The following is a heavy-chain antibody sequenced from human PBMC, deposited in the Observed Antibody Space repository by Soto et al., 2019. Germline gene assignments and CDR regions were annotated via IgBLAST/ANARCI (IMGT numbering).Heavy chain of an antibody. J-gene: IGHJ3*02. D-gene: IGHD3-3*01. CDR2: ILPMSETT. CDR3: SIVRVVTIFGRGGGEGLDI. V-gene: IGHV1-69*01. Sequence: QVQLVQSGAEVKKPGSSVKISCQSSGGAFSSYGLGWVRQAPGQGLEWMGGILPMSETTKYAQKFQGRVTSHADQVATTACLELSRLKSDDRAVYYCSIVRVVTIFGRGGGEGLDIWGKGTMVTVSS. CDR1: GGAFSSYG.